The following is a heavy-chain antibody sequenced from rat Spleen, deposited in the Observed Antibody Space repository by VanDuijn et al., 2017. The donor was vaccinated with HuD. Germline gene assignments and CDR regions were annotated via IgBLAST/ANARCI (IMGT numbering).Heavy chain of an antibody. CDR2: ISYDGSST. CDR1: GFTFSDYY. D-gene: IGHD1-1*01. Sequence: EVQLVESDGGLVQPGRSLKLSCAASGFTFSDYYMAWVRQAPTKGLEWVATISYDGSSTYYRDSVKGRFTISRDNAKSTLYLQMDSLRSEDTATYYCARHRTYYRVMDAWGQGASVTVSS. CDR3: ARHRTYYRVMDA. J-gene: IGHJ4*01. V-gene: IGHV5-29*01.